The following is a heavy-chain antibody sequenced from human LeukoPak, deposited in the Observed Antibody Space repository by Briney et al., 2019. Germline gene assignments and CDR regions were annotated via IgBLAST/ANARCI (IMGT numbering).Heavy chain of an antibody. CDR3: ARYLTYPAFFDY. V-gene: IGHV3-72*01. CDR1: GFTFSDHY. J-gene: IGHJ4*02. Sequence: GGSLRLSCSASGFTFSDHYMDWVRQAPGKGLEWVGRSRNKANSYSIVYAASVEGRFTISRDDSKNSPYLQMNSLKAEDTAVYYCARYLTYPAFFDYWGQGTLVTVSS. D-gene: IGHD4/OR15-4a*01. CDR2: SRNKANSYSI.